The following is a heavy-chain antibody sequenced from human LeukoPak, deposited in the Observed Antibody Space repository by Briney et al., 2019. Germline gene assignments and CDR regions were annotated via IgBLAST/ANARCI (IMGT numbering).Heavy chain of an antibody. D-gene: IGHD3-10*01. CDR2: IKSKPDGGTA. V-gene: IGHV3-15*01. J-gene: IGHJ4*02. CDR3: ARFYYFGWGFDYY. CDR1: GFTFSSYE. Sequence: GGSLRLSCAASGFTFSSYEMNWVRQAPGKGLEWVGRIKSKPDGGTADYAAPVKGRFTISRDDSKNTLYLQMNTLKTEDTAVYFCARFYYFGWGFDYYWGQGALVTVSS.